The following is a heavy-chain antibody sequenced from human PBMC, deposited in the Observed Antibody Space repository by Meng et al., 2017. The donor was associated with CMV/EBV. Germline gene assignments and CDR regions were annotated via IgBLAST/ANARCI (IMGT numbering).Heavy chain of an antibody. J-gene: IGHJ4*02. CDR3: TTNLDGSGSY. CDR1: GFTFSNAW. D-gene: IGHD3-10*01. V-gene: IGHV3-15*01. CDR2: IKSKTDGGTT. Sequence: LSLTCAASGFTFSNAWMSWVRQAPGKGLEWVGRIKSKTDGGTTDYAAPVKGRFTISRDDSKNTLYLQMNSLKTEDTAVYYCTTNLDGSGSYWGQGTLVTVSS.